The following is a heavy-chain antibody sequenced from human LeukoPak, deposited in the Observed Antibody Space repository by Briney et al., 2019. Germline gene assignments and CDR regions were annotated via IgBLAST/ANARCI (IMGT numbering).Heavy chain of an antibody. CDR2: ISDNGVNT. Sequence: GGSLRLSCAASGFTFSSYAMSWVRQAPGKGLEWVSAISDNGVNTYYADSVKGRFTISRDNSKNTLYPQMNSLRADDTAVYYCADLLTMVSLRDYWGQGTLVTVSS. D-gene: IGHD4/OR15-4a*01. CDR3: ADLLTMVSLRDY. J-gene: IGHJ4*02. CDR1: GFTFSSYA. V-gene: IGHV3-23*01.